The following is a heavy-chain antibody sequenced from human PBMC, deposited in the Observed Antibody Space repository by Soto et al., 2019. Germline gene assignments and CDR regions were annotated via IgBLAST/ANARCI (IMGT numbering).Heavy chain of an antibody. CDR1: GFSLSNARMG. D-gene: IGHD3-3*01. CDR2: IFSNDEK. V-gene: IGHV2-26*01. CDR3: ARTAIFGVVQKPSGMDV. Sequence: SGPTLVNPTETLTLTCTVSGFSLSNARMGVSWIRQPPGKALEWLAHIFSNDEKSYSTSLKSRLTISKDTSKSQVVLTMTNMDPVDTATYYCARTAIFGVVQKPSGMDVWGQGTTVTVSS. J-gene: IGHJ6*02.